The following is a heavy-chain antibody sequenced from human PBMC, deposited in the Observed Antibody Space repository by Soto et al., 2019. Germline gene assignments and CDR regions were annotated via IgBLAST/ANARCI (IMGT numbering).Heavy chain of an antibody. V-gene: IGHV4-39*01. J-gene: IGHJ4*02. Sequence: QLQLQESGPGLVKPSETLSLTCTVSGGSISSSSYYWGWIRQPPGKGLEWIGSIYYSGSTYYNPSLKSRVTISVDTSKNQFSLKLSSVTAADTAVYYCARLDYRRSRGFDYWGQGTLVTVSS. CDR1: GGSISSSSYY. CDR2: IYYSGST. D-gene: IGHD3-10*01. CDR3: ARLDYRRSRGFDY.